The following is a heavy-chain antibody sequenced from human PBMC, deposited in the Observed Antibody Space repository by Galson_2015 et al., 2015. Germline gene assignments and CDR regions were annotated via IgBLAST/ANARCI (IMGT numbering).Heavy chain of an antibody. CDR1: GGSISYYY. Sequence: SETLSLTCTVPGGSISYYYWSWIRQPPGKGLEWIGYIHYSGSTNYNASLKSRVTISVDTSKNQFSLKLRSVTAADTAVYYCAKFVGVPIRRNNYHYMDVWGKGTTVTVSS. CDR3: AKFVGVPIRRNNYHYMDV. J-gene: IGHJ6*03. D-gene: IGHD2-15*01. V-gene: IGHV4-59*01. CDR2: IHYSGST.